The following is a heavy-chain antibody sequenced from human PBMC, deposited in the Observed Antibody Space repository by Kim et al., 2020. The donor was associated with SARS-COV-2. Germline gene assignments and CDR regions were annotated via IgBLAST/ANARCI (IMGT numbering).Heavy chain of an antibody. CDR2: IKSKTDGGTT. CDR1: GFTFSNAW. CDR3: TTLLRYFDWLAVKYCYYGMDV. V-gene: IGHV3-15*01. J-gene: IGHJ6*02. Sequence: GGSLRLSCAASGFTFSNAWMSWVRQAPGKGLEWVGRIKSKTDGGTTDYAVPVKGRFTIARDDSKNTLYLQMNSLKTEDTAVYYCTTLLRYFDWLAVKYCYYGMDVWGQGTTVTVSS. D-gene: IGHD3-9*01.